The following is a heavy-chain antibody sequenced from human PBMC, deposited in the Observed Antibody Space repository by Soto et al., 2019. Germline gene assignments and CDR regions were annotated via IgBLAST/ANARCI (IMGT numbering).Heavy chain of an antibody. CDR3: AKLPTTVTTFSDF. CDR2: ISGSGGST. J-gene: IGHJ4*02. CDR1: GFTFSSYA. V-gene: IGHV3-23*01. D-gene: IGHD4-17*01. Sequence: GGSLRLSCAASGFTFSSYAMSWVRQAPGKGLEWVSAISGSGGSTYYADSVKGRFTISRDNFKNTLDLQMNSLRADDTAVYFCAKLPTTVTTFSDFWGQGTLVTVS.